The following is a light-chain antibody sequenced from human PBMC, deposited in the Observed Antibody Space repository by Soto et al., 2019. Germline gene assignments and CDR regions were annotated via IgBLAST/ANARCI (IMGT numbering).Light chain of an antibody. CDR1: TSLSTN. CDR2: GAS. CDR3: QSYNDWPFS. Sequence: EIVMTPSPAALSVSPGERNTISCRTSTSLSTNIAWYQPKPGQAPRLLIYGASTKATGIPARFSGSGSATDFTLTISSLQSEDFAVYYCQSYNDWPFSFGQGTKVDIK. V-gene: IGKV3-15*01. J-gene: IGKJ2*01.